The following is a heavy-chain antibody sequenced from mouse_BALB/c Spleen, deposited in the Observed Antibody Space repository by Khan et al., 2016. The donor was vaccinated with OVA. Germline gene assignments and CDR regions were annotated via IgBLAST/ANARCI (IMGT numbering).Heavy chain of an antibody. D-gene: IGHD2-12*01. CDR3: TRTTRMKT. V-gene: IGHV3-1*02. Sequence: EVELVESGPGLVKPSQSLSLTCTVTGYSITSGYGWYWIRQFPGNKLEWMGFISYSGSTNYNPFIKSRITITRDTSKNQFFLQLNSVTTEDTAAYYSTRTTRMKTWVKGTTLTVS. CDR2: ISYSGST. CDR1: GYSITSGYG. J-gene: IGHJ2*01.